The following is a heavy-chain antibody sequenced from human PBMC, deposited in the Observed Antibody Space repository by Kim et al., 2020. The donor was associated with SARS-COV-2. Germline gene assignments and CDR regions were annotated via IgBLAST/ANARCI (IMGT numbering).Heavy chain of an antibody. Sequence: YCSGSTHCNTSLKSRVTISVDTSKNQFSLKLSSVTAADTAVYYCARGFDLWGRGTLVTVSS. J-gene: IGHJ2*01. CDR2: YCSGST. CDR3: ARGFDL. V-gene: IGHV4-59*09.